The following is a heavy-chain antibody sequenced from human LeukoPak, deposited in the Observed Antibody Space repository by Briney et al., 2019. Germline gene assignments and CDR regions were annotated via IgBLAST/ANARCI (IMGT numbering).Heavy chain of an antibody. Sequence: ASVKVSCKASGYTFTTHDINWVRHATGQGLEWLGWMSPNSGDTGYAQKFQGRVTMTSDSSISTAYMELSSLRSEDTATYYCVRTPPNWGFDYWGQGTLVTVSS. D-gene: IGHD7-27*01. CDR3: VRTPPNWGFDY. J-gene: IGHJ4*02. CDR1: GYTFTTHD. V-gene: IGHV1-8*01. CDR2: MSPNSGDT.